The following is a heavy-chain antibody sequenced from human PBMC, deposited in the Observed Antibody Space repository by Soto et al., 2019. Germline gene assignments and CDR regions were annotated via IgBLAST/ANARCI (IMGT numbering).Heavy chain of an antibody. D-gene: IGHD3-22*01. J-gene: IGHJ4*02. Sequence: PSETLSLTCAVSGASVTSDDYYWSWIRQPPGKGLEWIGYIYHSGSTYYNPSLKSRVSISIDTSQNQFSLKLTPLTAADTAVYYCARDPIFYYASSGYGGSYFDYWGQGSRVTVS. CDR2: IYHSGST. CDR3: ARDPIFYYASSGYGGSYFDY. V-gene: IGHV4-30-4*01. CDR1: GASVTSDDYY.